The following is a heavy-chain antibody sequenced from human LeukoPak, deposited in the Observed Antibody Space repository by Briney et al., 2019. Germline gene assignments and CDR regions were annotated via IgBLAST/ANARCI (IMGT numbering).Heavy chain of an antibody. D-gene: IGHD4-17*01. CDR2: IYTSGST. Sequence: MPSQTLSLTCTVSGGSISSGSYYWSWIRQPAGKGLEWIGRIYTSGSTNYNPSLKSRVTISVDTSKNQFSLKLSSVTAADTAVYYCAREPYGDYAEDAFDIWGQGTMVTVSS. J-gene: IGHJ3*02. CDR3: AREPYGDYAEDAFDI. CDR1: GGSISSGSYY. V-gene: IGHV4-61*02.